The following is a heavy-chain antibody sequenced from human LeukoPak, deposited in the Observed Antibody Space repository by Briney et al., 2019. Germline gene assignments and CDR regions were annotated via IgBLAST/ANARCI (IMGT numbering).Heavy chain of an antibody. D-gene: IGHD4-17*01. V-gene: IGHV3-48*03. CDR1: GCTFSSYE. CDR3: ARDYGAGMDV. CDR2: ISSSGSTI. Sequence: GGSLRLSCAASGCTFSSYEMNGVRQAPGKGLEWVSYISSSGSTIYYADSVKGRFTISRDNAKNSLYLQMNSLRAEDTAVYYCARDYGAGMDVWGQGTTVTVSS. J-gene: IGHJ6*02.